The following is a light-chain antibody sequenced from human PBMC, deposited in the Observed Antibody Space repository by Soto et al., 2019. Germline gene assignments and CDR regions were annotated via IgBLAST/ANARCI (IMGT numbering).Light chain of an antibody. Sequence: QSVLTQPPSASGTPGQRVTISCSGSSSNIGSNYAYWYQQLPGTAPKLLIPRNNQRPSGVPDRFSGSKSGTSASLAISGLRSEDEADYYCAAWDDSLSGYVFGTGTKLTVL. CDR1: SSNIGSNY. CDR2: RNN. J-gene: IGLJ1*01. V-gene: IGLV1-47*01. CDR3: AAWDDSLSGYV.